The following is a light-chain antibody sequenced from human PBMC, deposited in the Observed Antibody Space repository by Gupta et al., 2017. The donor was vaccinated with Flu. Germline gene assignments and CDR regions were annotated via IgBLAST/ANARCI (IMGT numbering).Light chain of an antibody. CDR1: SSDVGRSDS. CDR3: SSYTSISTFYV. CDR2: DVS. J-gene: IGLJ1*01. Sequence: ALTQPASVSGSPGQSTAITCPGTSSDVGRSDSVSWYQQDPGKAPKLLIYDVSNRPSGVSSRFSGSKSGNTASLTISGLQAEDETDYYCSSYTSISTFYVFGTGTKVTVL. V-gene: IGLV2-14*01.